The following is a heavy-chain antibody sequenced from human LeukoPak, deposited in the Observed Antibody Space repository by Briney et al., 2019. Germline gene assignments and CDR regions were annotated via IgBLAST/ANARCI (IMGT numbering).Heavy chain of an antibody. V-gene: IGHV4-30-4*01. CDR2: IYYSGST. Sequence: SETLSLTCTVSGGSISSGDYYWSWIRQPPGKGLEWIGYIYYSGSTYYNPSLKSRVTISVDTSKNQFSLKLSSVTAADTAVYYCARRGESGSSNGFDYWGQGTLVTVSS. CDR1: GGSISSGDYY. D-gene: IGHD1-26*01. CDR3: ARRGESGSSNGFDY. J-gene: IGHJ4*02.